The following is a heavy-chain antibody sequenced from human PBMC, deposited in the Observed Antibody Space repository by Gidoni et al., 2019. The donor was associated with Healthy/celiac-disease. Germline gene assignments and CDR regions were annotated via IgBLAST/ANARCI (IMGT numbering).Heavy chain of an antibody. Sequence: EVQLVESGGGLVQPGGSLRLSCAASGFTVSSNYMSWVRQAPGKGLEWVSVIYSGGSTYYADSVKGRFTISRHNSKNTLYLQMNSLRAEDTAVYYCARAPILLGIPETSLWAFDIWGQGTMVTVSS. CDR2: IYSGGST. CDR3: ARAPILLGIPETSLWAFDI. CDR1: GFTVSSNY. D-gene: IGHD5-18*01. V-gene: IGHV3-53*04. J-gene: IGHJ3*02.